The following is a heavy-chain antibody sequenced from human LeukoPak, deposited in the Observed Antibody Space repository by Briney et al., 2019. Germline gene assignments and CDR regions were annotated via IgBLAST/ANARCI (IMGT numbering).Heavy chain of an antibody. D-gene: IGHD1-26*01. J-gene: IGHJ4*02. CDR2: ISAYNGNT. CDR3: ARMDFRESAGVGATR. V-gene: IGHV1-18*01. Sequence: ASVKVSCKASGYTFTSYGISWVRQAPGQGLEWMGWISAYNGNTNYAQKLQGRVTMTTDTSTSTAYMELRSRRSDDTAVYYCARMDFRESAGVGATRWGQGTLVTVSS. CDR1: GYTFTSYG.